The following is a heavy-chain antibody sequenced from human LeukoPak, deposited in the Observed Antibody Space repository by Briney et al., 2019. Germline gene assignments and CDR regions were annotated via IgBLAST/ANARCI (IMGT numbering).Heavy chain of an antibody. CDR1: GGPISGGDYY. Sequence: SQTLSLTCVVSGGPISGGDYYWSWIRQPPGKGLEWIGYIYHSGTTYYNPSLKSRVTISVDTSKNQFSLKLTSATAADTAVYYCARDRPARLASDAFDIWGQGTMVTASS. CDR3: ARDRPARLASDAFDI. CDR2: IYHSGTT. J-gene: IGHJ3*02. V-gene: IGHV4-30-4*01. D-gene: IGHD6-25*01.